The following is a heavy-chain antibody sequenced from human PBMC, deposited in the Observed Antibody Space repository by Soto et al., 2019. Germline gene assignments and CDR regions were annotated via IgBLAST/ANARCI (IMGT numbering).Heavy chain of an antibody. V-gene: IGHV1-69*02. Sequence: SVKASCKASGGTFSSYTVSWVRQAPGQGLEWMGRIIPILGIANYAQKFQGRVTITADKSTSTAYMELSSLRSEDTAVYYCASHLPGHGFDIWGQGTMVTVSS. CDR1: GGTFSSYT. CDR3: ASHLPGHGFDI. CDR2: IIPILGIA. J-gene: IGHJ3*02.